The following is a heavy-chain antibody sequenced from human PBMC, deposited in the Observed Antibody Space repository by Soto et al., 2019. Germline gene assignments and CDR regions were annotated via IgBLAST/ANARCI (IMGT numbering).Heavy chain of an antibody. CDR3: ARHPHWIDVKFFHY. Sequence: PGGSLRLSCTASGFTFTSYSMSWVRQAPGKGLEWVSTISGRGTSTYYAGSVKGRFTISRDNSKNTVHLQMNSLRADDTAVYYCARHPHWIDVKFFHYWGQGXLVTVSS. V-gene: IGHV3-23*01. CDR2: ISGRGTST. J-gene: IGHJ4*02. D-gene: IGHD1-1*01. CDR1: GFTFTSYS.